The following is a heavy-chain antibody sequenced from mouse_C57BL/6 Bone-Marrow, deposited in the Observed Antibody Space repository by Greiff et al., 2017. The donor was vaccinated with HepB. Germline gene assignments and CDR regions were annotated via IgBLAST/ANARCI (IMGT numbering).Heavy chain of an antibody. CDR2: IDPENGDT. Sequence: VQLQQSGAELVRPGASVKLSCTASGFNIKDDYMHWVKQRPEQGLEWIGWIDPENGDTEYASKFQGKATITADTSSNTAYLQLSSLTSEDTAVYYCTRGSTPYWGQGTTLTVSS. D-gene: IGHD1-1*01. J-gene: IGHJ2*01. CDR1: GFNIKDDY. CDR3: TRGSTPY. V-gene: IGHV14-4*01.